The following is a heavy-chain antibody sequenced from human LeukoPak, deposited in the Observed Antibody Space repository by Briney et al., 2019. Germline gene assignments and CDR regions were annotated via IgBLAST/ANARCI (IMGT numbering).Heavy chain of an antibody. D-gene: IGHD2-2*02. V-gene: IGHV1-24*01. J-gene: IGHJ5*02. Sequence: ASVTVSCKVSGYTLTELSMHWVRQAPGKGLEWMGGFDPEDGETIYAQKSQGRVTMTEDTSTDTAYMELSSLRSEDTAVYYCATLSVRIPAAIRLGWFDPWGQGTLVTVSS. CDR1: GYTLTELS. CDR3: ATLSVRIPAAIRLGWFDP. CDR2: FDPEDGET.